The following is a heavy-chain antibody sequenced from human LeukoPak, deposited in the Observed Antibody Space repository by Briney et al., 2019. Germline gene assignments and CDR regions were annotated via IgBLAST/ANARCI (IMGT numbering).Heavy chain of an antibody. J-gene: IGHJ4*02. Sequence: GGPLRLSCAASGFTVSSNYMSWVRQAPGKGLEWVSVIYSGGSTYYADSVKGRFTISRDNSKNTLYLQMNSLRAEDTAVYYCAREYFRIIDYWGQGTLVTVSS. D-gene: IGHD3-10*02. V-gene: IGHV3-66*01. CDR3: AREYFRIIDY. CDR2: IYSGGST. CDR1: GFTVSSNY.